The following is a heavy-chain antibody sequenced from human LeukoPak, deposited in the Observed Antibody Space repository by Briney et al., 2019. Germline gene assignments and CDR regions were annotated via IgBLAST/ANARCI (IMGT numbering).Heavy chain of an antibody. CDR3: ARGLTTPYYYYYMDV. V-gene: IGHV1-2*02. J-gene: IGHJ6*03. Sequence: ASVTVSCTASGYTFTRYYMHWVRQAPGQGLEWMGWINPNSGGTNYAQKFQGRVTMTRDTSISTAYMELSRLRSDDTAVYYCARGLTTPYYYYYMDVWGKGTTVTVSS. D-gene: IGHD4-11*01. CDR2: INPNSGGT. CDR1: GYTFTRYY.